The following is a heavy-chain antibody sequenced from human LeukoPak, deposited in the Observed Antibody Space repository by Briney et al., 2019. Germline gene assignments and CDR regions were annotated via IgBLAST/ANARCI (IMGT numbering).Heavy chain of an antibody. CDR2: ISAYNGNT. CDR1: GYTFTSYG. CDR3: AREGAQVGYDSSVYYYRGFDY. V-gene: IGHV1-18*01. Sequence: ASVKVSCKASGYTFTSYGISWVRQAPGQGLEWMGWISAYNGNTNYAQKLQGRVTMTRDTSTSTVYMELSSLRSEDTAVYYCAREGAQVGYDSSVYYYRGFDYWGQGTLVTVSS. D-gene: IGHD3-22*01. J-gene: IGHJ4*02.